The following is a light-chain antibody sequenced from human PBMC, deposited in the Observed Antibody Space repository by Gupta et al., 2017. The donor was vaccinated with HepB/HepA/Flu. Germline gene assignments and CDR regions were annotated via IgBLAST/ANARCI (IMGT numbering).Light chain of an antibody. CDR1: SSNIGSNT. Sequence: QSVLTXPPSXSGTPGQRVTISCSGSSSNIGSNTVNWYQQLPGTAPKLLIYDDDRRPSGVPDRFSGSKSGTSASLAISGLQSDDEAHYYCSTWDDSLDGSVTFGGGTKLTVL. V-gene: IGLV1-44*01. CDR2: DDD. J-gene: IGLJ2*01. CDR3: STWDDSLDGSVT.